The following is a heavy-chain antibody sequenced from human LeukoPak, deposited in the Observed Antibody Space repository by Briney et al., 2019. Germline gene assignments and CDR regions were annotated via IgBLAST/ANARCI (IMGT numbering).Heavy chain of an antibody. V-gene: IGHV1-69*04. CDR1: GGXFSSYA. Sequence: SVKVSCKASGGXFSSYAISWVRQAPGQGLEWMGRIIPILGIANYAQKFQGRVTITADKSTSTAYMELSSLRSEDTAVYYCARRYSSGWYYFDYWGQGTLVTVSS. CDR3: ARRYSSGWYYFDY. J-gene: IGHJ4*02. CDR2: IIPILGIA. D-gene: IGHD6-19*01.